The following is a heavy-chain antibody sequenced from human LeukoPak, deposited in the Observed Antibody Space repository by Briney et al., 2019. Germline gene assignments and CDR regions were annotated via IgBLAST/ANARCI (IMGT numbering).Heavy chain of an antibody. J-gene: IGHJ4*02. V-gene: IGHV4-4*07. CDR2: IYTSGST. CDR1: GGSISSYY. D-gene: IGHD2-2*02. CDR3: ARTHSDCSSTSCYIHLFDY. Sequence: SETLSLTCTVSGGSISSYYWSWIRQPAGKGLEWIGRIYTSGSTNYNPSLKSRVTMSVDTAKNQFSLKLSSVTPEDTAVYYCARTHSDCSSTSCYIHLFDYWGQGTLVTVSS.